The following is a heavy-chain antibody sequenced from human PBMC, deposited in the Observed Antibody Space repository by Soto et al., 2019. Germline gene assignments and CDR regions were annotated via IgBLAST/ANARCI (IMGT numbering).Heavy chain of an antibody. J-gene: IGHJ4*02. CDR3: ASSSHSTVTALDY. D-gene: IGHD4-17*01. CDR2: IYYSGST. V-gene: IGHV4-31*03. CDR1: GGSISSGGYY. Sequence: QVQLQESGPGLVKPSQTLSLTCTVSGGSISSGGYYWSWIRQHPGKGLEWIGYIYYSGSTYYNPSPRSRGTISQHTSKTQLSLKLSSVTAADKSVYYCASSSHSTVTALDYWGQGTLVTVSS.